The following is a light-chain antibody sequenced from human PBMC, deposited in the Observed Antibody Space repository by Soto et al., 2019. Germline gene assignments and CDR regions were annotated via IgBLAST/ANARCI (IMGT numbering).Light chain of an antibody. CDR2: GAS. V-gene: IGKV3-20*01. Sequence: EIVLTQSPGTLSLSPGERATLSCRASQSVSSSYLAWYQQKPGQSPMLLIYGASSRATGIPYRFSGSGSGTDFTLSISRLEPEDFVVYYCHQYDSSPLTFGGGTKVEIK. CDR3: HQYDSSPLT. CDR1: QSVSSSY. J-gene: IGKJ4*01.